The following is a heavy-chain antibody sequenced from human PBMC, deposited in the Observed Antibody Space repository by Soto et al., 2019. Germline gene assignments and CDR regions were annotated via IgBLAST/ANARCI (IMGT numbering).Heavy chain of an antibody. D-gene: IGHD4-17*01. J-gene: IGHJ6*03. V-gene: IGHV3-9*01. CDR2: ISWNSGSI. Sequence: EVQLVESGGGLVQPGRSLRLSCAASGFTFDDYAMHWVRQAPGKGLEWVSGISWNSGSIGYADSVKGRFTISRDNAKNSLYLQMNSLRAEDTALYYWAKDARSAYYYMDVWGKGTTVTVSS. CDR3: AKDARSAYYYMDV. CDR1: GFTFDDYA.